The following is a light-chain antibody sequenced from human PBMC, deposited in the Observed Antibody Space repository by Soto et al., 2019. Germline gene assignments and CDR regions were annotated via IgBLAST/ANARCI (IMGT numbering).Light chain of an antibody. CDR3: QQFYTSPPT. CDR1: QSVLFTSNNKNF. Sequence: DIVMTQSPDSLAVSLGERAVISCKSSQSVLFTSNNKNFLAWYQQKPGQPPKLLIYWASTRESGVPERFSGSGSGTDFTLTISNLQAEDVAVYFCQQFYTSPPTFGQGTKVDIK. CDR2: WAS. V-gene: IGKV4-1*01. J-gene: IGKJ1*01.